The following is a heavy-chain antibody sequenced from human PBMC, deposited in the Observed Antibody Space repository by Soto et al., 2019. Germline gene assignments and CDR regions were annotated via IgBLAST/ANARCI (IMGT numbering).Heavy chain of an antibody. Sequence: AYAASVKGRFTISRDDSKNTAYLQMNSLKTEDTAVYYCTRPSHDYYDSGSYLARDYWGQGTLVTVSS. V-gene: IGHV3-73*01. D-gene: IGHD3-10*01. J-gene: IGHJ4*02. CDR3: TRPSHDYYDSGSYLARDY.